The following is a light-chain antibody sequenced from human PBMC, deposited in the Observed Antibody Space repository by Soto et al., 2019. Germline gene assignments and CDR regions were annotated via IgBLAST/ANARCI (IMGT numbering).Light chain of an antibody. J-gene: IGLJ3*02. CDR2: NNN. Sequence: QSVLTQPPSASGTPGQRVTISCSGSRASIGSNTVTWYQHLPGAAPKLLVYNNNQRPSGVPDRFSGSKSDTSASLVISGLQFEDEAVYYCAAWDDSLSGPVFGGGTKLTVL. CDR1: RASIGSNT. V-gene: IGLV1-44*01. CDR3: AAWDDSLSGPV.